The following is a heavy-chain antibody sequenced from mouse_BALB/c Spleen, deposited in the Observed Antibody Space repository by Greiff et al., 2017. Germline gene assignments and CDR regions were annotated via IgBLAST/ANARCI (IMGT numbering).Heavy chain of an antibody. Sequence: VQRVESGPGLVAPSQSLSITCTVSGFSLTSYGVHWVRQPPGKGLEWLGVIWAGGSTNYNSALMSRLSISKDNSKSQVFLKMNSLQTDDTAMYYCARDRGNPAWFAYWGQGTLVTVSA. V-gene: IGHV2-9*02. CDR1: GFSLTSYG. CDR3: ARDRGNPAWFAY. D-gene: IGHD2-1*01. J-gene: IGHJ3*01. CDR2: IWAGGST.